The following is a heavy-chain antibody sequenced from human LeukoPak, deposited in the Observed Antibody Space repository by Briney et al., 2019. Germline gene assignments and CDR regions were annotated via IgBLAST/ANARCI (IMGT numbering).Heavy chain of an antibody. D-gene: IGHD3-3*01. CDR1: GYTFTRNA. CDR2: INPNTGNP. V-gene: IGHV7-4-1*02. J-gene: IGHJ4*02. Sequence: ASVKVSCKASGYTFTRNALDWVRQAPGQGLDWMGWINPNTGNPTYAQGFTGRFVFSLDTSVSTAYLRITSLKAEDTAVYYCARTYYDFWSGYHKFDYWGQGTLVTVSS. CDR3: ARTYYDFWSGYHKFDY.